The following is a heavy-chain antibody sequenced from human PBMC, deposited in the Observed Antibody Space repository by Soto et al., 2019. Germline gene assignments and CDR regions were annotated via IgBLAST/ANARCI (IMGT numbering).Heavy chain of an antibody. J-gene: IGHJ6*02. CDR3: ARPYYYGSGSYFTGGYYYSGLDA. CDR2: MNPNSGNT. CDR1: GYTFTSYD. V-gene: IGHV1-8*01. Sequence: ASVKVSCKASGYTFTSYDINWVRQATGQGLEWMGWMNPNSGNTGYAQKFQGRVTMTRNTSISTAYMELSSLRSGDTAVYYCARPYYYGSGSYFTGGYYYSGLDAWG. D-gene: IGHD3-10*01.